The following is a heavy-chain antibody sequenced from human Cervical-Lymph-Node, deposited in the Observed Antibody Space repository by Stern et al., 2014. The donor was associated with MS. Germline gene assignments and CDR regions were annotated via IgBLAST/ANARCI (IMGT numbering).Heavy chain of an antibody. V-gene: IGHV3-53*01. Sequence: EVQLVESGGGLIQPGGSLRLSCAASGFTVSNYYMHWVRQAPGKGLEWVSVIYSGGSTYYADTVKGRFTISRDSSKNTLYLQMNSLRDEDTAVYYCVRVSRYCSTTSCYIYYDGMDVWGQGTTVTVSS. J-gene: IGHJ6*02. D-gene: IGHD2-2*02. CDR2: IYSGGST. CDR3: VRVSRYCSTTSCYIYYDGMDV. CDR1: GFTVSNYY.